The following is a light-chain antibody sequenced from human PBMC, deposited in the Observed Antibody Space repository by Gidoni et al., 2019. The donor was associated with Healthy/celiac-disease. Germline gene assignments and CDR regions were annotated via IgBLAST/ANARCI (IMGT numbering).Light chain of an antibody. J-gene: IGKJ3*01. Sequence: EIVMTQSPATLSVSPGERATLSCRASQSVSSNLAWYQQKPGQAPRLLIYGASTRATGIPARFSGSGSGTEFTLTISSLQSEDFAVYYCQQYNNWLPGFTLGPGTKVDIK. CDR3: QQYNNWLPGFT. V-gene: IGKV3-15*01. CDR2: GAS. CDR1: QSVSSN.